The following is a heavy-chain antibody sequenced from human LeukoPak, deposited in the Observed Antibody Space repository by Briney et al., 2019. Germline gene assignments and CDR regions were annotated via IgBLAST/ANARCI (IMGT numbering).Heavy chain of an antibody. Sequence: GGSLRLSCAASGFTFSSYWMSWVRQAPGKGLEWVANIKQDGSEKYYVDSVKGRFTISRDNAKNSLYLQMNSLRAEDTAVYYCARDPGNYGDPTEAFDIWGQGTMVAVSS. D-gene: IGHD4-17*01. CDR3: ARDPGNYGDPTEAFDI. CDR1: GFTFSSYW. CDR2: IKQDGSEK. V-gene: IGHV3-7*03. J-gene: IGHJ3*02.